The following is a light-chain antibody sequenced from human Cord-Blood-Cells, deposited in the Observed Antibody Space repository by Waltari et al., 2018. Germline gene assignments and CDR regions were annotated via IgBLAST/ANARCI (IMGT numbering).Light chain of an antibody. CDR1: QSISSY. CDR2: AAS. V-gene: IGKV1-39*01. J-gene: IGKJ1*01. CDR3: QQSYSTPWT. Sequence: DIQMTQSPSSLSASVGDRVTITCRASQSISSYLNWYQQKPGKAPKLLIYAASSLQSGVASRFSGSGSGTDFTLTISSPQPEDFATYYCQQSYSTPWTFGQGTKVEIK.